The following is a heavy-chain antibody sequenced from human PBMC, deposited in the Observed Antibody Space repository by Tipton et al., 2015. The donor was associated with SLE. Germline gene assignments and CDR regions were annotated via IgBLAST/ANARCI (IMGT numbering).Heavy chain of an antibody. V-gene: IGHV4-61*09. J-gene: IGHJ4*02. D-gene: IGHD4-17*01. CDR3: ARETYGDYFDN. CDR2: IFTSGGT. CDR1: GCPISSCPLY. Sequence: TLSLTCNVSGCPISSCPLYGTWIRQPAGTGLEWIGHIFTSGGTNYTPSLKSRLTISLDTSPNQFSLKLRSVTAADTAVYFCARETYGDYFDNWGQGALVTVSS.